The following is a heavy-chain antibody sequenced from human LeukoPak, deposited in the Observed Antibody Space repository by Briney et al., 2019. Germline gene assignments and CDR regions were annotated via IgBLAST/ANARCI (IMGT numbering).Heavy chain of an antibody. D-gene: IGHD2-8*01. Sequence: GESLKISCKGSGYSFTSYWISWVRQKPGKGLEWMGIIYPDDSDTRYNPSFQGLVTISADKSISTAYLQWSSLKASDTAMYYCARSARHCTNGVCYSYNWFDPWGQGTLVTVSS. CDR2: IYPDDSDT. CDR3: ARSARHCTNGVCYSYNWFDP. V-gene: IGHV5-51*01. CDR1: GYSFTSYW. J-gene: IGHJ5*02.